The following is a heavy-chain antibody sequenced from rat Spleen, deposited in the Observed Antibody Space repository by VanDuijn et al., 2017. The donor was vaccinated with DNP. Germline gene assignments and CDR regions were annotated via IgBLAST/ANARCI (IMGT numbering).Heavy chain of an antibody. D-gene: IGHD1-1*01. J-gene: IGHJ2*01. V-gene: IGHV5-31*01. CDR2: ITNTGGST. Sequence: EVQLVESGGGLVQPGRSLKLSCVASGFTFNNYWMTWIRQAPGKGLEWVASITNTGGSTYYPDSVKGRFTISRDNAKSTLYLQMNSLRSEDTATYYCTRDALLLHLFDYWGQGVMVTVSS. CDR3: TRDALLLHLFDY. CDR1: GFTFNNYW.